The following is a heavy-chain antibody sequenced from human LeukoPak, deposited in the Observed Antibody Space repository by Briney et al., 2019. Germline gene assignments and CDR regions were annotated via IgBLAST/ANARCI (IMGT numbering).Heavy chain of an antibody. CDR1: GGSISSYY. J-gene: IGHJ3*02. CDR3: ARVGGAPLGAFDI. V-gene: IGHV4-59*01. CDR2: MYHSNT. D-gene: IGHD3-16*01. Sequence: SETLSLTCSDSGGSISSYYWSWIRQPPGKGLEWIGYMYHSNTNYKPSLKSRVTISKDMSKNQFSLRLTSVTAADTAVYYCARVGGAPLGAFDIWGQGTKVTVSS.